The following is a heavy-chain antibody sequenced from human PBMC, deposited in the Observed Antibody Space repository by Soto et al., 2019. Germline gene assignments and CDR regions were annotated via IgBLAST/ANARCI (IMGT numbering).Heavy chain of an antibody. Sequence: GGSLRLSCSASGFTFSGYWMTWVRQAPGKGLEWVANIKEDGSEKYYVDSVKGRFTISRDNPKNSLYLQMNSLRSGDTALYFCARDRDYSHTDADIDYWGQGTLVTVSS. CDR3: ARDRDYSHTDADIDY. V-gene: IGHV3-7*03. J-gene: IGHJ4*02. CDR2: IKEDGSEK. CDR1: GFTFSGYW. D-gene: IGHD3-16*01.